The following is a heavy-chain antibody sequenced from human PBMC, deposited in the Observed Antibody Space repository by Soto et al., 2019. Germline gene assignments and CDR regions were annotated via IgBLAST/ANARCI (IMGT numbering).Heavy chain of an antibody. CDR1: GFTFSSDD. CDR2: ISSSGSTK. D-gene: IGHD6-19*01. CDR3: ARDRRLLYCSGWRRNLFDP. V-gene: IGHV3-48*03. Sequence: PGGSLRLSCAASGFTFSSDDMNWVRQAPGKGLEWVSYISSSGSTKYYADSVKGRFTISRDNAKDSLYLQMNSLRAEDTAVYYCARDRRLLYCSGWRRNLFDPWGQGTLVTVSS. J-gene: IGHJ5*02.